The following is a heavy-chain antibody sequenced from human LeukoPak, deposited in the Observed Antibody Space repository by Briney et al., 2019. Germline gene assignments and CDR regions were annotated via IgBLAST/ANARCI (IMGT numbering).Heavy chain of an antibody. Sequence: PSETLSLTCAVYGGSFSGYYWSWIRQPPGEWLEWIGEINHSGSTNYNPSLKSRVTISVDTSKNQFSLKLSSVTAADTAVYYCAPKDSSGYYTDAFDIWGQGTMVTVSS. CDR2: INHSGST. J-gene: IGHJ3*02. CDR1: GGSFSGYY. V-gene: IGHV4-34*01. CDR3: APKDSSGYYTDAFDI. D-gene: IGHD3-22*01.